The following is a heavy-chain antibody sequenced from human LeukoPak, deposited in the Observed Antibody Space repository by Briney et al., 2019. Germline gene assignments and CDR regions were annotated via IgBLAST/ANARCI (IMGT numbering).Heavy chain of an antibody. V-gene: IGHV4-39*01. CDR1: GGSTSSSSFY. CDR3: ARLRAYYYDTSGYYNFDF. D-gene: IGHD3-22*01. Sequence: SETLSLTCTVSGGSTSSSSFYWGWIRQPPGKGLECIGRISYSGRTYYNPSLQSRVTISVDTSKNQFSLRLSSVTAADTAVYYCARLRAYYYDTSGYYNFDFWGQGTLVTVSS. CDR2: ISYSGRT. J-gene: IGHJ4*02.